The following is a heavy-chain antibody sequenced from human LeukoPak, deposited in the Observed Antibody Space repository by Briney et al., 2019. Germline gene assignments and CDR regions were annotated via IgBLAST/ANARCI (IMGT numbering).Heavy chain of an antibody. Sequence: SETLSLTCTVSGGSISSYFWSWIRQPPGKGLEWIGYIYYSGSTNYNPSLKSRVTISVDTSKNQFSLKLSSVTAADAAVYYCAGRYTSSWYFDYWGQGTLVTVSS. J-gene: IGHJ4*02. CDR1: GGSISSYF. CDR3: AGRYTSSWYFDY. CDR2: IYYSGST. D-gene: IGHD6-13*01. V-gene: IGHV4-59*01.